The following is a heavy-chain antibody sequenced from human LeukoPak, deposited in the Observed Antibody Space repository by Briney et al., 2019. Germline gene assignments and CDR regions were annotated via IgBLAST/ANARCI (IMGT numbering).Heavy chain of an antibody. CDR2: INPNSGGT. CDR3: AVYGDYSYYYYYMDV. D-gene: IGHD4-17*01. CDR1: GYTFTGHY. J-gene: IGHJ6*03. Sequence: GASVTVSCKASGYTFTGHYMHWVRQAPGQGLEWMGWINPNSGGTNYAQKFQGRVTMTRDTSISTAYMELSRLRSDDTAVYYCAVYGDYSYYYYYMDVWGKGTTVTVSS. V-gene: IGHV1-2*02.